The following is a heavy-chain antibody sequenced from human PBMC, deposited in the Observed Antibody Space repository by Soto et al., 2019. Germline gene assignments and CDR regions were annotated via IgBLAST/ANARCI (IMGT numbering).Heavy chain of an antibody. Sequence: QVQLVESGGGVVQPGRSLRLSRAGSGFTFSRYAMHWVRQVPGMGLEWVAAISHDGSKKYYVDSVAGRFTISRHNSKNTLFLQMDSLTAEDTAVYFCAKDGALLWVFCSSTYGMDVWGQGTTVTVSS. D-gene: IGHD2-2*01. CDR2: ISHDGSKK. CDR1: GFTFSRYA. J-gene: IGHJ6*02. V-gene: IGHV3-30*18. CDR3: AKDGALLWVFCSSTYGMDV.